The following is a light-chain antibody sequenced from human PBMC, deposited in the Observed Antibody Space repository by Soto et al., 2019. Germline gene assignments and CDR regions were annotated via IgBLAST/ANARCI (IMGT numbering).Light chain of an antibody. J-gene: IGKJ5*01. V-gene: IGKV3-15*01. CDR3: QQYNNWPPT. CDR2: GAS. Sequence: EIVMTQSPATLSVSPGERATLSCRASQSVSSNLAWYQQKPGQAPRLLIYGASTRATGIPARFSGSGSGTEFTLTISSPQSEDFAVYYCQQYNNWPPTFGQGTRLEN. CDR1: QSVSSN.